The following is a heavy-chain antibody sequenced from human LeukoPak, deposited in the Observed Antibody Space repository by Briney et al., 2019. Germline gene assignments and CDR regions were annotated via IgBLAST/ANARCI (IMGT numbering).Heavy chain of an antibody. J-gene: IGHJ4*02. D-gene: IGHD3-22*01. CDR2: INPNSGGT. CDR3: AREYYDSSGYYD. Sequence: GASVKVSCKASGYTFTSYGISWVRQAPGQGLEWMGWINPNSGGTNYAQKFQGRVTMTRDTSISTAYMELSRLRSDDTAVYYCAREYYDSSGYYDWGQGTLVTVSS. V-gene: IGHV1-2*02. CDR1: GYTFTSYG.